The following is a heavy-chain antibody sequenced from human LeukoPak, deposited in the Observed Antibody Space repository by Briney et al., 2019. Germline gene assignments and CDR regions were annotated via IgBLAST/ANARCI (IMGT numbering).Heavy chain of an antibody. Sequence: SVKVSCKASGYTFTNYGISWVRQAPGQGLEWMGGIIPIFGTANYAQKFQGRVTITADESTSTAYMELSSLRSEDTAVYYCARDREMATPRGYFDYWGQGTLVTVSS. D-gene: IGHD5-24*01. CDR3: ARDREMATPRGYFDY. J-gene: IGHJ4*02. CDR1: GYTFTNYG. V-gene: IGHV1-69*13. CDR2: IIPIFGTA.